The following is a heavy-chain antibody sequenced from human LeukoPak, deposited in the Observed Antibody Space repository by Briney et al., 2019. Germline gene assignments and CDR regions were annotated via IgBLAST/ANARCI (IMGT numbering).Heavy chain of an antibody. CDR2: ISAYNGNT. CDR1: GYTFTSYG. D-gene: IGHD3-10*01. V-gene: IGHV1-18*01. CDR3: ARGPPARLLWFGELEEFIDY. J-gene: IGHJ4*02. Sequence: ASVKVSCKASGYTFTSYGISWVRQAPGQGLEWMGWISAYNGNTNYAQKLQGRVTTTTDTSTSTAYMELRSLRSDDTAVYYCARGPPARLLWFGELEEFIDYWGQGTLVTVSS.